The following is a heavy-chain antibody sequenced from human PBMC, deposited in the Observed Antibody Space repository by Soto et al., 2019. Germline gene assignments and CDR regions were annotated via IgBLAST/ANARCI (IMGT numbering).Heavy chain of an antibody. Sequence: GASVKVSCKASGGTFGSSAITSVRQAPGQGLEWVGRIIPILVTTNYAQNLQGRVTISADKSTLTSYMELHSLTSDDTALYYCARDRTDSGYYTNWLDPWGQGTQVTVSS. CDR3: ARDRTDSGYYTNWLDP. D-gene: IGHD3-22*01. J-gene: IGHJ5*02. V-gene: IGHV1-69*06. CDR1: GGTFGSSA. CDR2: IIPILVTT.